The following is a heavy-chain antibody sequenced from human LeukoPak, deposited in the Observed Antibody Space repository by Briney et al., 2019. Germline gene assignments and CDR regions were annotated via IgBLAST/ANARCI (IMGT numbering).Heavy chain of an antibody. Sequence: PSETLSLTCTVSGGSISSSSYCWGWIRQPPGKGLAWIGSIYYSGSTYYNPSLKSRVTISVDTSKNQFSLKLSSVTAADTAVYYCARVSGSPPLYYYYYMDVWGKGTTVTISS. CDR1: GGSISSSSYC. CDR2: IYYSGST. D-gene: IGHD3-10*01. CDR3: ARVSGSPPLYYYYYMDV. V-gene: IGHV4-39*01. J-gene: IGHJ6*03.